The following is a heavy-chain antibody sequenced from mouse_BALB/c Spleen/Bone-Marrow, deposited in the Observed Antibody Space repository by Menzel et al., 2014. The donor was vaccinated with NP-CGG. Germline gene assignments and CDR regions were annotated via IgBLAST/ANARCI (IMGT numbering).Heavy chain of an antibody. CDR3: ARRVYGNYWYFDV. Sequence: VKLVESGAELVRPGSSVKISCKASGYAFSSYWMNWVKQRPGQGLEWIGQIYPGDGDTNYNGKSKGKATLTADKSSSTAYMQLSSLTSEDSAVYFCARRVYGNYWYFDVWGAGTTVTVSS. D-gene: IGHD2-1*01. CDR1: GYAFSSYW. CDR2: IYPGDGDT. V-gene: IGHV1-80*01. J-gene: IGHJ1*01.